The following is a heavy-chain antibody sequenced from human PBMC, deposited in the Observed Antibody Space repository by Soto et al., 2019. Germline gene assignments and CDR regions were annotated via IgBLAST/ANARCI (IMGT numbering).Heavy chain of an antibody. V-gene: IGHV1-18*01. Sequence: QVQLVQSGAEVKKPGASVKVSCKASGYTFTSYGISWVRQAPGQGLEWMGWISAYNGNTNYAQKLQGRVTMTTDTSTSTAYMELRSLRSDDTAVYYCARDRYSSGWYGYYYYYGMDVWGQGTTVTVSS. CDR1: GYTFTSYG. CDR3: ARDRYSSGWYGYYYYYGMDV. J-gene: IGHJ6*02. D-gene: IGHD6-19*01. CDR2: ISAYNGNT.